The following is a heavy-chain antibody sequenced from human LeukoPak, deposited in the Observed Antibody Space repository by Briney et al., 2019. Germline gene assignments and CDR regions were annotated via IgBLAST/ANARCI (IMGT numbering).Heavy chain of an antibody. CDR1: GFTFSGYY. V-gene: IGHV3-11*01. J-gene: IGHJ6*02. D-gene: IGHD6-13*01. Sequence: GGSLRLSCAASGFTFSGYYMSWIRQAPGKGLEWVSYISSSGTTIHYADSVKGRFTISRDNSKNTLYLQMNSLRAEDTAVYYCAKTISSWYHYYYYGMDVWGQGTTVTVSS. CDR2: ISSSGTTI. CDR3: AKTISSWYHYYYYGMDV.